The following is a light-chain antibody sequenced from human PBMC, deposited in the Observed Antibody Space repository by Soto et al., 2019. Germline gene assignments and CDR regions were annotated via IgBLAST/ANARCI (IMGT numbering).Light chain of an antibody. CDR1: SSDVGGYDY. Sequence: QSALTQPASVSGSPGQSIAISCTGTSSDVGGYDYVSWYQQHPGKAPKLMIYDVSNRPSGVSNRFSGSKSDNTASLTISGLQAEDEADYYCSSYTSSSTYVFGTGTKVPVL. V-gene: IGLV2-14*01. CDR3: SSYTSSSTYV. CDR2: DVS. J-gene: IGLJ1*01.